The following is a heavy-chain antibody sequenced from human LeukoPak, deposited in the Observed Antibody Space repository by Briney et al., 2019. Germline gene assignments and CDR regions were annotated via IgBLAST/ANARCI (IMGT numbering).Heavy chain of an antibody. CDR3: SRDFVGAEDY. CDR2: INPAGSVT. Sequence: GGSLRLSCSASGFTISSYWMHWVRQAPGKGLVWVSRINPAGSVTNHADSVRGRFTLSRDTATHTLYLEMNSLRAEDTVGYCCSRDFVGAEDYWGQGTLVTVSS. V-gene: IGHV3-74*01. CDR1: GFTISSYW. J-gene: IGHJ4*02. D-gene: IGHD3-16*01.